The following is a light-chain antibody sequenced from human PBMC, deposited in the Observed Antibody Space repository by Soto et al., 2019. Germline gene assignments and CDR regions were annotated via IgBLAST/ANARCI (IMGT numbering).Light chain of an antibody. J-gene: IGKJ4*01. V-gene: IGKV1-39*01. CDR2: GAS. Sequence: DVRMTQSPSSLSACVGDTITITCRASRTINTYLNWFQQKPGEPPRLLIYGASTLHDGVPSRFSGSGSGADFTLTISGLQPEDFASYHCQQTYSDISFGGGTKV. CDR3: QQTYSDIS. CDR1: RTINTY.